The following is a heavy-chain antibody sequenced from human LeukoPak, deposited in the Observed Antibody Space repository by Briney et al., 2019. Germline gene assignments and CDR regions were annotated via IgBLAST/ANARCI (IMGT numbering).Heavy chain of an antibody. CDR1: GGTFSSYA. J-gene: IGHJ6*03. D-gene: IGHD3-3*01. Sequence: ASVKVSCKASGGTFSSYAISWVRQAPGQGLEWMGWINPNSGGTNYAQKFQGRVTMTRDTSISTAYMELSRLRSDDTAVYYCARNGITIFGVVTHYYYYYMDVWGKGTTVTVSS. CDR3: ARNGITIFGVVTHYYYYYMDV. CDR2: INPNSGGT. V-gene: IGHV1-2*02.